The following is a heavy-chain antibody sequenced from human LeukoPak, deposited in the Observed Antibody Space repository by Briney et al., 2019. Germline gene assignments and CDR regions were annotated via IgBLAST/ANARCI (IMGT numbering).Heavy chain of an antibody. D-gene: IGHD6-19*01. V-gene: IGHV4-39*02. CDR2: IYSSGST. Sequence: PSETLSLTCRVSGASINSGSNYWGWIRQPPGKTLEWIGSIYSSGSTYYNPSLKSRVIIMIDTPKNHFSLTLSSVTAADTAVYYCARDLMEIAVAHDWGQGTLVTVSS. J-gene: IGHJ4*02. CDR1: GASINSGSNY. CDR3: ARDLMEIAVAHD.